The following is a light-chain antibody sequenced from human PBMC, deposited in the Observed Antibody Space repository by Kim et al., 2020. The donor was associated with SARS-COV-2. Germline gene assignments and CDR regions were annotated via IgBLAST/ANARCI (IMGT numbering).Light chain of an antibody. CDR1: SVCRS. Sequence: SVCRSLAWCQQKPLQAPRLLIYDASTRAPGIPARFTGSGSETDFSLTISSLEPEDFAVYYCLQRSKWRTFGQGTKLEI. CDR2: DAS. V-gene: IGKV3-11*01. CDR3: LQRSKWRT. J-gene: IGKJ1*01.